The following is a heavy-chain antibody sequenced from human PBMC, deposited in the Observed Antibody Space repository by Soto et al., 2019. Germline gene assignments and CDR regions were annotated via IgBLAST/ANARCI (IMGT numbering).Heavy chain of an antibody. CDR1: GYTFISYG. CDR2: ISAYNGNT. CDR3: AMNYDFWSGYYALDGMDV. D-gene: IGHD3-3*01. J-gene: IGHJ6*02. Sequence: ASVKVSCKASGYTFISYGISWVRQAPGQGLEWMGWISAYNGNTNYAQKLQGRVTMTTDTSTSTAYMELRSLRSDDTAVYYCAMNYDFWSGYYALDGMDVWGQGTTVTVSS. V-gene: IGHV1-18*04.